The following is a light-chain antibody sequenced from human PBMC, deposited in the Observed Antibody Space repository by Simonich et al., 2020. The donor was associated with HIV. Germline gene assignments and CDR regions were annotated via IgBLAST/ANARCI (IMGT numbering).Light chain of an antibody. Sequence: QSALTQPASVSGSPGQSITISCTGTSSDVGGYNYVSWYQQHPGKAPKLEIYDVSNRPSGVSKRFSGSKSGNTASLTISGLQAEDEADYYCSSYTSSTVVFGGGTKLTVL. J-gene: IGLJ2*01. V-gene: IGLV2-14*03. CDR3: SSYTSSTVV. CDR2: DVS. CDR1: SSDVGGYNY.